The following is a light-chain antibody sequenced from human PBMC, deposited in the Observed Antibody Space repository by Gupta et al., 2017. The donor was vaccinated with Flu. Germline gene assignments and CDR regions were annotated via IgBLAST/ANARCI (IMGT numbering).Light chain of an antibody. CDR3: QQSDSNPRYT. CDR1: QSISSY. J-gene: IGKJ2*01. CDR2: AAS. V-gene: IGKV1-39*01. Sequence: DIQMTQSPSSLSASVGDRVTITCRASQSISSYLNWYQQKPGKAPKLLIYAASSWQRGVPSRFSGSGSGKDFTLTISSRQPEDFATYYCQQSDSNPRYTFGQGTKLDIK.